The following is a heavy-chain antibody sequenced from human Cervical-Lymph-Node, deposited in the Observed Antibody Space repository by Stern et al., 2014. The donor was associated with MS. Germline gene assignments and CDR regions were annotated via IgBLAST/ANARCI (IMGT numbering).Heavy chain of an antibody. J-gene: IGHJ5*02. CDR2: INPTSGGT. CDR1: GYTFIDYY. CDR3: ARESSLAGAP. V-gene: IGHV1-2*06. D-gene: IGHD6-19*01. Sequence: QVQLVQSGAEVKKPGASVKVSCKASGYTFIDYYMDWVRQAPGQGLEWMGRINPTSGGTKYAQKCQGRVTMTRDTSISTAYLELTRLTSDDTAVYYCARESSLAGAPWGQGTLVTVSS.